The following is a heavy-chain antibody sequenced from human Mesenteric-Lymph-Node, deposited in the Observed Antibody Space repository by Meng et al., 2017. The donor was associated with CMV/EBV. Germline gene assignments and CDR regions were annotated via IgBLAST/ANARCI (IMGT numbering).Heavy chain of an antibody. V-gene: IGHV3-21*01. J-gene: IGHJ4*02. CDR2: ISSSGTFI. D-gene: IGHD1-14*01. CDR3: AKDFTYGISDY. CDR1: GFTFSSYS. Sequence: GESLKISCAASGFTFSSYSMNWVRQAPGKGLEWVSSISSSGTFIYYADSVKGRFTISRDNAKNTLYLQMNSLRAEDTAVYYCAKDFTYGISDYWGQGTLVTVSS.